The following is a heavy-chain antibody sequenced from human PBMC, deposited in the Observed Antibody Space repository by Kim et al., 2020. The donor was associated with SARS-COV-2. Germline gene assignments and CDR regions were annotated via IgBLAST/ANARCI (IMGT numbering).Heavy chain of an antibody. CDR3: ARDSAATGGSGMDV. Sequence: AVSVKSRLTINPDTAKNQFSLQLNSVTPEDTAVYYCARDSAATGGSGMDVWGQGTTVTVSS. J-gene: IGHJ6*02. D-gene: IGHD1-26*01. V-gene: IGHV6-1*01.